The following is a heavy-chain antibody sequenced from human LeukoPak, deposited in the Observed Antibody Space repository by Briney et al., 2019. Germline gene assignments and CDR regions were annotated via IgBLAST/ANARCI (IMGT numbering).Heavy chain of an antibody. CDR3: AKDDFISAGVFVS. V-gene: IGHV3-53*01. CDR2: NSGSGNT. D-gene: IGHD3-10*01. CDR1: GFTVCNNY. Sequence: GGSLRLSCAASGFTVCNNYMSWVRQAPGKGLEWVSGNSGSGNTYYADSVKGRFTISRDNSKNMLYLQMYRLRAEATALYYCAKDDFISAGVFVSWGQGTLVTVSS. J-gene: IGHJ5*01.